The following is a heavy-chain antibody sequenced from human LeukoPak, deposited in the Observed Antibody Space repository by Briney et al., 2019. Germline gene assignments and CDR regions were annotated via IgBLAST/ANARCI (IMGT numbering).Heavy chain of an antibody. J-gene: IGHJ4*02. CDR1: GGTFNTYG. D-gene: IGHD1-26*01. V-gene: IGHV1-18*01. CDR2: ISAYNGNT. Sequence: ASVKVSCKASGGTFNTYGIFWVRQAPGQGLEWMGWISAYNGNTNYAQKLQGRVSMTTDTSTSTAYMELRSLRSDDTAVYYCARGGFIVGAGDYFDYWGQGTLVTVSS. CDR3: ARGGFIVGAGDYFDY.